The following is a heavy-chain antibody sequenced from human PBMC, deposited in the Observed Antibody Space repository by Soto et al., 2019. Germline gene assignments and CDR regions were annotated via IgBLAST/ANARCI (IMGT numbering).Heavy chain of an antibody. D-gene: IGHD7-27*01. V-gene: IGHV1-46*01. CDR2: INPSGGST. CDR1: GYTFTSYY. J-gene: IGHJ4*02. Sequence: ASVKVSCKASGYTFTSYYMHWVRQAPGQGLEWMGIINPSGGSTSYAQKFQGRVTMTRDTSTNTVYMELSSLRSEDTAVYYCALTRSDYCFDYWGQGTLVTVSS. CDR3: ALTRSDYCFDY.